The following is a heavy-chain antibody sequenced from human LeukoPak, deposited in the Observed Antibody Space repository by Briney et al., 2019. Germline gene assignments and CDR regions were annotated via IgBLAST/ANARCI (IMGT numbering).Heavy chain of an antibody. CDR3: ARAVPAPGTPENAFDI. D-gene: IGHD6-13*01. V-gene: IGHV3-30*04. CDR2: ISRDGTQQ. J-gene: IGHJ3*02. Sequence: GGSLRLSCAAPGFTFSSYAMSWVRQAPGEGLEWVAVISRDGTQQYYADSVKGRLTISRDNSQSTLYLHMNSLSTEDTALYYCARAVPAPGTPENAFDIWGQGTLVTVSS. CDR1: GFTFSSYA.